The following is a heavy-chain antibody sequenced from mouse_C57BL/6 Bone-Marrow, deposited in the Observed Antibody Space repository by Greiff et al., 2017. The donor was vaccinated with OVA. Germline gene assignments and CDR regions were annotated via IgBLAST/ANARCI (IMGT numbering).Heavy chain of an antibody. CDR2: ISSGSSTI. CDR1: GFTFSDYG. D-gene: IGHD4-1*01. J-gene: IGHJ1*03. Sequence: EVQLVESGGGLVKPGGSLKLSCAASGFTFSDYGMHWVRQAPEKGLEWVAYISSGSSTIYYADTVKGRFTISRDNAKNTLFLQMTSLRSEDTAMYYCARTGTRGYFDVWGTGTTVTVSS. CDR3: ARTGTRGYFDV. V-gene: IGHV5-17*01.